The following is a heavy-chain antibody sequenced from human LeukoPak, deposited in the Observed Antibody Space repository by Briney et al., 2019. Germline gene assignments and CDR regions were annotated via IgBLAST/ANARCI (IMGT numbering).Heavy chain of an antibody. CDR1: GLTFSDYY. Sequence: GGSLRLSCAASGLTFSDYYMSWIRQAPGKGLEWVSYISSSSSYTNYADSVKGRFTISRDNAKNSLYLQMSSLRAEDTAVYYCATGYSSGGDYWGQGALVTVSS. V-gene: IGHV3-11*06. D-gene: IGHD6-19*01. CDR2: ISSSSSYT. J-gene: IGHJ4*02. CDR3: ATGYSSGGDY.